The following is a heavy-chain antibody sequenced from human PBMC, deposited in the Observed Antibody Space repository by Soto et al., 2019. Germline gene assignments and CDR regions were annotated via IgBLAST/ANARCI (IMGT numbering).Heavy chain of an antibody. J-gene: IGHJ6*02. D-gene: IGHD3-16*02. Sequence: LSLTCTVSAGSISSGGYYWSWIRQHPAKGLEWIGYIYYSGSTYYNPSLKSRVTISVDTSKNQFSLRLSTLTAAATAVYYSAREEVSRPSGYRNSHPRWYYGMDVWGQGATVTVSS. CDR2: IYYSGST. CDR3: AREEVSRPSGYRNSHPRWYYGMDV. V-gene: IGHV4-31*03. CDR1: AGSISSGGYY.